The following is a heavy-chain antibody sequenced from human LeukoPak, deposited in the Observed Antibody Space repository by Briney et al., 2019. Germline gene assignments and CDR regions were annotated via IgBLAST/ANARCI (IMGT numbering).Heavy chain of an antibody. CDR2: IYYSGST. D-gene: IGHD2-15*01. V-gene: IGHV4-39*07. J-gene: IGHJ4*02. Sequence: SETLSLTCTVSGGSISSSSYCWGWIRQPPGKGLEWIGNIYYSGSTYYSPSLKSRVTISVDTSKNQLSLKLSSVTAADTAVYYCASTLGGGYCSGGSCYSFGYWGQGTLVTVSS. CDR3: ASTLGGGYCSGGSCYSFGY. CDR1: GGSISSSSYC.